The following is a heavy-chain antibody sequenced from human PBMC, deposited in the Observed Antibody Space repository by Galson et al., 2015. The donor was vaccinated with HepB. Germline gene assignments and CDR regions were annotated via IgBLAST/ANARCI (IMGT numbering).Heavy chain of an antibody. D-gene: IGHD3-16*01. CDR2: ISAYNGNT. V-gene: IGHV1-18*01. Sequence: QSGAEVKKPGASVKVSCKASGYTFTSYGISWVRQAPGQGLEWMGWISAYNGNTNYAQNLQGRVTMTTDTSTSTAYMELRSLRSDDTAVYYCARAPYDSVWGSPSNILDYWGQGTLVTVSS. CDR1: GYTFTSYG. CDR3: ARAPYDSVWGSPSNILDY. J-gene: IGHJ4*02.